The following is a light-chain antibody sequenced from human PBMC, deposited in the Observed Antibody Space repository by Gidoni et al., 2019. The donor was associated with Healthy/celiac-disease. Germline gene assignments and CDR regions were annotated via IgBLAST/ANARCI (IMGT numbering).Light chain of an antibody. CDR3: LLSYSGARGV. CDR2: DTS. CDR1: TGAVTSGHY. Sequence: QAVATQEPSLTVSPGGTVTLTCRSSTGAVTSGHYPYWFQQKPGQSPRTLIYDTSNKHSWTPARFSGSLLVGKAALTLSGAQPEDEAEYYCLLSYSGARGVFGGGTKLTVL. V-gene: IGLV7-46*01. J-gene: IGLJ2*01.